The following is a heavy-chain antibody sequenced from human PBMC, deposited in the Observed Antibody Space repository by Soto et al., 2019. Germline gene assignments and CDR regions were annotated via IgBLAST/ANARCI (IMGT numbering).Heavy chain of an antibody. V-gene: IGHV3-7*01. Sequence: GGSLRLSCAASGFTFSSYWMSWVRQAPGKGLEWVANIKQDGSEKYYVDSVKGRFTISRDNAKNSLYLQMNSLRAEDTAVYYCARDSQYSYGYTAFDIWGQGTMVTVSS. CDR3: ARDSQYSYGYTAFDI. CDR1: GFTFSSYW. D-gene: IGHD5-18*01. CDR2: IKQDGSEK. J-gene: IGHJ3*02.